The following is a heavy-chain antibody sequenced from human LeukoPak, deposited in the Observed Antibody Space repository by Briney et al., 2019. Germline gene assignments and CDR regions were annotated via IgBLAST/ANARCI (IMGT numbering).Heavy chain of an antibody. D-gene: IGHD6-13*01. V-gene: IGHV4-59*01. CDR3: ARDREAAAGNGWFDP. CDR1: GGSISSYY. CDR2: IYHSGST. J-gene: IGHJ5*02. Sequence: SETLSLTCTVSGGSISSYYWSWIRQPPGKGLEWIGYIYHSGSTNYNPSLKSRVTISVGTSKNQFSLKLSSVTAADTAVYYCARDREAAAGNGWFDPWGQGTLVTVSS.